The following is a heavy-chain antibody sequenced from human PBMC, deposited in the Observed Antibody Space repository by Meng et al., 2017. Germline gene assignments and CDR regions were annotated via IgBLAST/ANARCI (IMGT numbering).Heavy chain of an antibody. CDR2: INEFGST. Sequence: VQLTQWGAGSLRPSETLALTCAVYGGSFSGYYWNWIRQPPGKGLEWIGEINEFGSTNYNPSLKSRVTILVDTSKNQFSLKLRSVTAADTAVYYCARQRGPDFWGQGSLVTVSS. J-gene: IGHJ4*02. CDR1: GGSFSGYY. D-gene: IGHD5-12*01. V-gene: IGHV4-34*01. CDR3: ARQRGPDF.